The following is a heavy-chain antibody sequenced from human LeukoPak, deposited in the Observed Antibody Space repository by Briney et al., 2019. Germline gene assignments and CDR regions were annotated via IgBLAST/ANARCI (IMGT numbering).Heavy chain of an antibody. CDR1: GFTFSSYA. D-gene: IGHD2-21*01. CDR3: ARDRAITYCGGDCPLGYYYMDV. CDR2: ISGSGGST. J-gene: IGHJ6*03. V-gene: IGHV3-23*01. Sequence: PGGSLRLSCAASGFTFSSYAMSWVRQAPGKGLEWVSAISGSGGSTYYVESVKGRFTISRDNAKNSLYLQMNSLRAEDTAVYYCARDRAITYCGGDCPLGYYYMDVWGKGTTVTVSS.